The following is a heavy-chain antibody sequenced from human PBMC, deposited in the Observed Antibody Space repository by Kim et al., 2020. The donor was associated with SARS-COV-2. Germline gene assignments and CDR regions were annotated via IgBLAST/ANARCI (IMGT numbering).Heavy chain of an antibody. CDR1: GYTFTGYY. CDR3: ARGTGTYYDLLTDHFHNWFDP. Sequence: ASVKVSCKASGYTFTGYYINWVRQAPGQGLEWMGWINPNSGGTDYAQKFQGRVTMNRDTSISTIYMELSSLRSDDTAIYYCARGTGTYYDLLTDHFHNWFDPWGQGTLVAVSA. D-gene: IGHD3-9*01. J-gene: IGHJ5*02. V-gene: IGHV1-2*02. CDR2: INPNSGGT.